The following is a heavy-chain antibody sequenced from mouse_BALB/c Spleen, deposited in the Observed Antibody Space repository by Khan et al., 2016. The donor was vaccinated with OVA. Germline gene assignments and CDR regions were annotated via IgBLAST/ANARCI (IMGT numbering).Heavy chain of an antibody. CDR3: ASGGYWYFDV. D-gene: IGHD1-1*02. J-gene: IGHJ1*01. Sequence: QIQLVQSGPELKKPGETVKISCKASGYTFTNFGMNWVKQAPGKGLEWMGWINTYTGEPTYADDFKGRFAFSLETSASTAYLQINNLKNEDTATYFCASGGYWYFDVWGAGTTVTVSS. CDR2: INTYTGEP. V-gene: IGHV9-3-1*01. CDR1: GYTFTNFG.